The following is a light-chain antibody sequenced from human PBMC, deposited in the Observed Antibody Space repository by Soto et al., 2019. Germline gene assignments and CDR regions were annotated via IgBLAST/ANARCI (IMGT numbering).Light chain of an antibody. CDR2: GAS. V-gene: IGKV3-20*01. CDR3: QEYPGVT. J-gene: IGKJ2*01. CDR1: QSVSSSY. Sequence: EIVLTQSPGTLSLSPGERATLSCRASQSVSSSYLAWYQQKPGQAPRLLIYGASSRATGIPDRFSGSGSGDAFTLNINKLEAEGFAVDYHQEYPGVTFGQGNQLEIK.